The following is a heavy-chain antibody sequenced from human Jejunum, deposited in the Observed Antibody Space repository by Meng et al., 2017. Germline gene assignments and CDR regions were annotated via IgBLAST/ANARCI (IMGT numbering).Heavy chain of an antibody. CDR1: GGSISSSY. D-gene: IGHD4-17*01. V-gene: IGHV4-4*07. Sequence: SETLSLTCTVSGGSISSSYWTWIRQPAGKGLEWIGRIYPSGAINYNPSLKSRVTMSVDTSKNQFSLKLGSVTAADTAVYYCARQGADYALDFWGHGTPVTVSS. J-gene: IGHJ4*01. CDR2: IYPSGAI. CDR3: ARQGADYALDF.